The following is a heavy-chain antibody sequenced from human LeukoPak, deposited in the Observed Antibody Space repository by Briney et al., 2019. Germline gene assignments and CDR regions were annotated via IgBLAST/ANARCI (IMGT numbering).Heavy chain of an antibody. J-gene: IGHJ6*03. D-gene: IGHD3-22*01. Sequence: PSETLSLTCAVSGYSISSGYYWGWIRQPPGKGLEWIGSIYHSGSTYYNPSLKSRVTISVDTSKNQFSLKLSSVTAADTAVYYCARVAYYYDSSGYYSDYYYYMDVWGKGTTVTVSS. CDR2: IYHSGST. V-gene: IGHV4-38-2*01. CDR1: GYSISSGYY. CDR3: ARVAYYYDSSGYYSDYYYYMDV.